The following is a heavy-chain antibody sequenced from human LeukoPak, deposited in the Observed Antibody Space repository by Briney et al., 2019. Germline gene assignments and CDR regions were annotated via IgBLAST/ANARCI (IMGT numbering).Heavy chain of an antibody. J-gene: IGHJ6*03. V-gene: IGHV4-38-2*02. CDR2: ISHSVSP. CDR1: CYSISSGYN. D-gene: IGHD2-2*01. CDR3: ARDRPPPAYYYYMDV. Sequence: SETLSLTCTVSCYSISSGYNWAWKGQTPGKVLEWIEGISHSVSPFYNPSLMSRVTISIGSSRHQFSLKLGSVTAADTAVYYCARDRPPPAYYYYMDVWGKGTTVTVSS.